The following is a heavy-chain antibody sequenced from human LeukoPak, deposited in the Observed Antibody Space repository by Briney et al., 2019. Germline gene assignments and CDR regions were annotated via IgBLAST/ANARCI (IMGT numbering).Heavy chain of an antibody. CDR1: GFAFSNYA. J-gene: IGHJ6*02. Sequence: GRSLRLSCTASGFAFSNYAMHWVRQAPGKGLEWVALISFDESNKQYADSVKGRFTISRDNSKNTLYLQMNSLRVEDTAVYYCARDHPPEDVWGQGTTVTVSS. CDR3: ARDHPPEDV. CDR2: ISFDESNK. V-gene: IGHV3-30-3*01.